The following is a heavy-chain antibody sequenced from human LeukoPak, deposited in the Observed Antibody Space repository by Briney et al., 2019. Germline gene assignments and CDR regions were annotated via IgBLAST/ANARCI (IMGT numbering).Heavy chain of an antibody. CDR2: ISAYNGNT. J-gene: IGHJ4*02. CDR1: GYTFTSYG. CDR3: ARDARPYYDSSGPRERGFDY. V-gene: IGHV1-18*01. Sequence: ASVKVSCKASGYTFTSYGISWVRQAPGQGLEWMGWISAYNGNTNYAQKLQGRVTMTTDTSTSTAYMELRSLRSGDTAVYYCARDARPYYDSSGPRERGFDYWGQGTLVTVSS. D-gene: IGHD3-22*01.